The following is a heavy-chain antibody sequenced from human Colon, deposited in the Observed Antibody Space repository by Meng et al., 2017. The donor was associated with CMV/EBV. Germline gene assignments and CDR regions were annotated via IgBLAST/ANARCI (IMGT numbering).Heavy chain of an antibody. Sequence: GGSLRLSCAASGFTFISYAMDWVRQAPGKGLEWVSGISGSGGSTHYADSVKGRFTISRDNSKNTLYLQMNSLRAEDTAVYYCARPARGGYYDSGALDYWGQGTLVTVSS. CDR3: ARPARGGYYDSGALDY. J-gene: IGHJ4*02. D-gene: IGHD3-22*01. CDR1: GFTFISYA. CDR2: ISGSGGST. V-gene: IGHV3-23*01.